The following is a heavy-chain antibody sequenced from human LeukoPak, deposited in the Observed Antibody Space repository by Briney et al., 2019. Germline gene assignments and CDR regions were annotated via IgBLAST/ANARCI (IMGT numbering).Heavy chain of an antibody. V-gene: IGHV1-8*01. Sequence: ASVKVSCKASGYTFTSYDINWVRQATGQGLEWMGWMNPNSGNTGYAQKFQGRVTITADKSTSTAYMELSSLRSEDTAVYYCARDPHPRLLLRPEYFQHWGQGTLVTVSS. CDR1: GYTFTSYD. CDR2: MNPNSGNT. CDR3: ARDPHPRLLLRPEYFQH. J-gene: IGHJ1*01. D-gene: IGHD2-2*01.